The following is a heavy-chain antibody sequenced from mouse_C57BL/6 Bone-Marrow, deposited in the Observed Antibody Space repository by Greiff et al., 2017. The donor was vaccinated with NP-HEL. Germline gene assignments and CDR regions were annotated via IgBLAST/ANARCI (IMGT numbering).Heavy chain of an antibody. V-gene: IGHV2-2*01. D-gene: IGHD2-4*01. CDR3: ARLLYDYDGGAWFAY. Sequence: VQLQESGPGLVQPSQSLSITCTVSGFSLTSYGVHWVRQSPGKGLEWLGVLWSGGSTDYNAAFISRLSISKDNSKSQVFFKMNSLQADDTAIYYCARLLYDYDGGAWFAYWGQGTLVTVSA. CDR1: GFSLTSYG. J-gene: IGHJ3*01. CDR2: LWSGGST.